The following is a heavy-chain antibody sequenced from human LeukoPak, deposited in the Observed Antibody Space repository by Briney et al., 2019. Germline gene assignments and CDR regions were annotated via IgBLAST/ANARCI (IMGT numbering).Heavy chain of an antibody. V-gene: IGHV4-34*01. Sequence: SETLSLTCAVYGGSFSGYYWSWIRQPPGKGLEWIGEINHSGSANYNPSLKSRVTISVDTSKNQFSLKLSSVTAADTAVYYCARVRNYYDSSGYFKYYYYYMDVWGKGTTVTVSS. CDR3: ARVRNYYDSSGYFKYYYYYMDV. D-gene: IGHD3-22*01. J-gene: IGHJ6*03. CDR2: INHSGSA. CDR1: GGSFSGYY.